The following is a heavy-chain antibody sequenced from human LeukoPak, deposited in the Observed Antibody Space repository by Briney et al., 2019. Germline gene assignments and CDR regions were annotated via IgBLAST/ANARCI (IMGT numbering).Heavy chain of an antibody. J-gene: IGHJ4*02. CDR3: AREGSNQLLWRGTFDY. D-gene: IGHD2-2*01. CDR2: IYYSGST. Sequence: SETLSLTCTVSGVSISSGGYYWSWIRQHPGKGLEWIGYIYYSGSTYYNPSLKSRVTISVDTSKNQFSLKLSSVTAADTAVYYCAREGSNQLLWRGTFDYWGQGTLVTVPS. V-gene: IGHV4-31*03. CDR1: GVSISSGGYY.